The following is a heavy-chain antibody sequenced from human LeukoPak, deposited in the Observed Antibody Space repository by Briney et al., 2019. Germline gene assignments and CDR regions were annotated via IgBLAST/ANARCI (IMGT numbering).Heavy chain of an antibody. J-gene: IGHJ4*02. CDR3: TTARGSGSYYKGY. D-gene: IGHD3-10*01. Sequence: AGGSLRLSCAASGFTFTNAWMTWVRQAPGKGLEWVGRIKSKTDGGTTDYAAPVKGRFTISRDDSKNTLYLQMNSLKTEDTAVYYCTTARGSGSYYKGYWGQGTLVTVSS. CDR2: IKSKTDGGTT. V-gene: IGHV3-15*01. CDR1: GFTFTNAW.